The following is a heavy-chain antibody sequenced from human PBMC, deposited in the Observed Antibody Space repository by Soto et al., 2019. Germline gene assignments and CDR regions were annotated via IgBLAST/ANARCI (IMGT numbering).Heavy chain of an antibody. V-gene: IGHV3-30-3*01. CDR3: ARSDVDTAMVDY. CDR2: ISYDGSNK. CDR1: GFTFSSYA. J-gene: IGHJ4*02. D-gene: IGHD5-18*01. Sequence: GGSLRLSCAASGFTFSSYAMHWVRQAPGKGLEWVAVISYDGSNKYYADSVKGRFTISRDNSKNTLYLQMNSLRAEDTAVYYCARSDVDTAMVDYWGQGTLVTVSS.